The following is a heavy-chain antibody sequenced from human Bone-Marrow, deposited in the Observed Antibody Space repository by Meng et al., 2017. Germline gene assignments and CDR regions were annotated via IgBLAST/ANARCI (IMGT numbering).Heavy chain of an antibody. Sequence: GESLKISCAASGFTFSSYAMHWVRQAPGKGLEWVAVISYDGSNKYYADSVKGRFTISRDNSKNTLYLQMNSLRAEDTAVYYCARVGSGYPNDAFDIWGQGTMVTVSS. J-gene: IGHJ3*02. CDR2: ISYDGSNK. D-gene: IGHD3-22*01. CDR1: GFTFSSYA. V-gene: IGHV3-30*04. CDR3: ARVGSGYPNDAFDI.